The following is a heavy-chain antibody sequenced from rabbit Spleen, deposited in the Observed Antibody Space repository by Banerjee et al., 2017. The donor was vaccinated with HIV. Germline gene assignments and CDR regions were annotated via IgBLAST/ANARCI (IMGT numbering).Heavy chain of an antibody. CDR1: GFSFSSYYD. CDR2: IYTGDGST. D-gene: IGHD6-1*01. CDR3: ARAPDTYGYAGGAYGILYYFNL. J-gene: IGHJ4*01. Sequence: QEQLVESGGGLVQPEGSLTLTCTASGFSFSSYYDMCRVRQAPGKGLEWIGYIYTGDGSTGYASWVNGRSTISKTSSTTVTLQLNSLTAADTATYFCARAPDTYGYAGGAYGILYYFNLWGPGTLVTVS. V-gene: IGHV1S45*01.